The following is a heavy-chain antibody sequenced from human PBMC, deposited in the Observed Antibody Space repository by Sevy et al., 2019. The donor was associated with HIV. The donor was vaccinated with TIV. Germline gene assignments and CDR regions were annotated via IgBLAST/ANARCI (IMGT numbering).Heavy chain of an antibody. D-gene: IGHD1-1*01. CDR3: ARQDPTYYYGMDV. V-gene: IGHV5-51*01. CDR1: GYSFTSYW. J-gene: IGHJ6*02. Sequence: GESLKISCKGSGYSFTSYWIGWVCQMPGKGLEWMGIIYPGDSDTRYSPSFQGQVTISADKSINTAYLQWSSLKASDTAMYYCARQDPTYYYGMDVWGQGTTVTVSS. CDR2: IYPGDSDT.